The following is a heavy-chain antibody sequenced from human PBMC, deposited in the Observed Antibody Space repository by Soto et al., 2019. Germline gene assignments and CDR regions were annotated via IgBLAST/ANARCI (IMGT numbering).Heavy chain of an antibody. Sequence: GGSLRLSCVASGFTVDDYAMHWVRQAPGKGLEWVSGISANGDNVDYADSVKGRFTVSRDNSKNTIYLQANSLRAEDTAVYYCAREPYGDSQYFDYWGQGTPVTVSS. D-gene: IGHD2-21*02. J-gene: IGHJ4*02. CDR3: AREPYGDSQYFDY. CDR1: GFTVDDYA. CDR2: ISANGDNV. V-gene: IGHV3-9*01.